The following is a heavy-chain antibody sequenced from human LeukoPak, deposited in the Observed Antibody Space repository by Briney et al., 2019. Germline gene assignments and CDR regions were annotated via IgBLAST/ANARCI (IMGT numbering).Heavy chain of an antibody. D-gene: IGHD2-21*01. V-gene: IGHV3-9*01. Sequence: HPGRSLRLSCAASGFTFGDYAMHWVRQAPGKGLEWVSGISWNSGSIGYAGSVKGRFTISRDNAKSSLYLQMNSLRAEDTAFYYCAKDLFVVVSAMDYWGLGTLVTVSS. CDR3: AKDLFVVVSAMDY. CDR2: ISWNSGSI. CDR1: GFTFGDYA. J-gene: IGHJ4*02.